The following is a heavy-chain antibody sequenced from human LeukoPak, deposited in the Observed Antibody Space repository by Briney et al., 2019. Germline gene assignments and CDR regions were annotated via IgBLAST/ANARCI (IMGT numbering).Heavy chain of an antibody. CDR1: GYSIRSSNW. J-gene: IGHJ4*02. V-gene: IGHV4-28*03. CDR3: ARDRHWTNDWVFDY. Sequence: SETLSLTCAVSGYSIRSSNWWGWIRQPPGKGLEWIGYIYYDGSIYYNPSLRSRVTMSVDTSKNQFSLKLRSVTAADTAVYYCARDRHWTNDWVFDYWGQGTLVTVSS. D-gene: IGHD1/OR15-1a*01. CDR2: IYYDGSI.